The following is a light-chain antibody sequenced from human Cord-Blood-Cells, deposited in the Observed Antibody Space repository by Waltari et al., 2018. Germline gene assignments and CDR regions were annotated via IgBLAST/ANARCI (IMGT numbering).Light chain of an antibody. V-gene: IGKV1-33*01. CDR1: QDISNY. CDR3: QQYDNLPIT. J-gene: IGKJ5*01. Sequence: IKMPQSPSSLSASVGDRVTIPCQASQDISNYLNWYQQKPGKAPKLLIYDASNLETGVPSRFSGSGSGTDFTFTISSLQPEDIATYYCQQYDNLPITFGQGTRLEIK. CDR2: DAS.